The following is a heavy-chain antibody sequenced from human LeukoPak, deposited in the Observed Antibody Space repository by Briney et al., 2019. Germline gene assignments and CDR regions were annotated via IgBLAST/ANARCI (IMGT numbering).Heavy chain of an antibody. CDR1: GYTFTSYG. CDR2: ISAYNGNT. J-gene: IGHJ6*03. CDR3: ARGPSITMIRGGQWYYYMDV. Sequence: ASVKVSCKASGYTFTSYGISWVRQAPGQGLEWMGWISAYNGNTNYAQKLQGRVTMTRDTSTNTVYMELSSLRSEDTAVYYCARGPSITMIRGGQWYYYMDVWGKGTTVTISS. V-gene: IGHV1-18*01. D-gene: IGHD3-10*01.